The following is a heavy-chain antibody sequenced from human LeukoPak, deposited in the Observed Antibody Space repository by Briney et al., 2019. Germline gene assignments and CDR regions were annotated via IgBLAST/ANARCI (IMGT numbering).Heavy chain of an antibody. V-gene: IGHV1-69*13. D-gene: IGHD6-13*01. J-gene: IGHJ6*02. Sequence: GASVKVSCKASGGTFSSYAISWVRQAPGQGLEWMGGIIPIFGTANYAQKFQGRVTITADESTSTAYMELSSLRSEDTAVYHCARIFGYSSSWSKAYYYGMDVWGQGTTVTVSS. CDR2: IIPIFGTA. CDR1: GGTFSSYA. CDR3: ARIFGYSSSWSKAYYYGMDV.